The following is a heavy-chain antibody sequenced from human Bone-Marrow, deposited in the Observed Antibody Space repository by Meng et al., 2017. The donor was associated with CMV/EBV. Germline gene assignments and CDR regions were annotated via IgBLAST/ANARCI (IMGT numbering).Heavy chain of an antibody. V-gene: IGHV4-34*01. Sequence: YGGSFSGYYWSWIRQPTGKGLEWIGEINHSGSTNYNPSLKSRVTISVDTSKNQFSLKLSSVTAADTAVYYCARTAYYDFWSGYPLDYWGQGTLVTVSS. D-gene: IGHD3-3*01. CDR2: INHSGST. CDR3: ARTAYYDFWSGYPLDY. J-gene: IGHJ4*02. CDR1: GGSFSGYY.